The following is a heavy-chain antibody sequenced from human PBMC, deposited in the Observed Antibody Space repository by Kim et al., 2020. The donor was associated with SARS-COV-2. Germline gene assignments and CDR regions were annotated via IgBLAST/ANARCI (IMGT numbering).Heavy chain of an antibody. J-gene: IGHJ5*02. V-gene: IGHV4-34*01. CDR1: GGSFSGYY. D-gene: IGHD6-13*01. Sequence: SETLSLTCAVSGGSFSGYYWSWIRQPPGKGLEWIWEINHSGSTNYNPSPKRPVTISVDTSKNQFSLKLSSVTAADTAVYYCARAKSWSSSWYRGGRNWFDPWGQGTLVTVSS. CDR3: ARAKSWSSSWYRGGRNWFDP. CDR2: INHSGST.